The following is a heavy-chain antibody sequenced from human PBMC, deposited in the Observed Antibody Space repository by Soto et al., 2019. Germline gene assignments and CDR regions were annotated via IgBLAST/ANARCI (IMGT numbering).Heavy chain of an antibody. V-gene: IGHV1-69*13. CDR1: GGTFGSYA. CDR2: IIPILNTP. J-gene: IGHJ6*02. D-gene: IGHD2-2*01. CDR3: AREAPYCTSATCPKFYDMDV. Sequence: SLKVSCKASGGTFGSYAITWLRRSPGQGLEWLGGIIPILNTPAYAQKFQARVVITADEVTNTAYMELNSLRFDDTAVYYCAREAPYCTSATCPKFYDMDVWGQGTTVTVSS.